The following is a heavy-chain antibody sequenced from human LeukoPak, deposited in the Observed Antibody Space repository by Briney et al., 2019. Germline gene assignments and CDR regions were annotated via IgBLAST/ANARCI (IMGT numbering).Heavy chain of an antibody. J-gene: IGHJ6*02. CDR2: TSYDGTNK. V-gene: IGHV3-30*18. CDR3: AKSTRVNSRDYGMDV. Sequence: GGSLRLSCAASGFFFSSYGMHWVRQAPGKGLEWVAGTSYDGTNKFYGDSVKGRFTISRDNSQNTLCLQMDSPRAEDTAVYYCAKSTRVNSRDYGMDVWGQGTTVTVFS. D-gene: IGHD1-7*01. CDR1: GFFFSSYG.